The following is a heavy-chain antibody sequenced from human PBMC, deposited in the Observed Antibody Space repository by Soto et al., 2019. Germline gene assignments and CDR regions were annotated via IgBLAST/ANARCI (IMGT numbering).Heavy chain of an antibody. Sequence: ASVKLSCKASGYTFTSYYMHWVRQAPGQGLEWMGIINPSGGSTSYAQKFQGRFTISRDNAKNSLYLQMNSLRAEDTAVYYCARGVLAAAGYYYYYYGMDVWGQGTTVTVSS. J-gene: IGHJ6*02. D-gene: IGHD6-13*01. CDR2: INPSGGST. CDR1: GYTFTSYY. V-gene: IGHV1-46*01. CDR3: ARGVLAAAGYYYYYYGMDV.